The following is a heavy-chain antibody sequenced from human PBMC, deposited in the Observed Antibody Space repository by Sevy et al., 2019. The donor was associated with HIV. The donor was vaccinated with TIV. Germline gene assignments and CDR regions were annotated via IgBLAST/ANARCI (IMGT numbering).Heavy chain of an antibody. D-gene: IGHD2-2*01. J-gene: IGHJ6*02. V-gene: IGHV3-23*01. Sequence: GGSLRLSCAASGFTFSSYAMSWVRQAPGKGLEWVSAISGSGGSTYYADSVKGRFTISRDNSKNTLYLQMNSLRDEDTAVYYCAKDWEYCSSTSCYFFYYYGMDVWGQGTTVTVSS. CDR2: ISGSGGST. CDR1: GFTFSSYA. CDR3: AKDWEYCSSTSCYFFYYYGMDV.